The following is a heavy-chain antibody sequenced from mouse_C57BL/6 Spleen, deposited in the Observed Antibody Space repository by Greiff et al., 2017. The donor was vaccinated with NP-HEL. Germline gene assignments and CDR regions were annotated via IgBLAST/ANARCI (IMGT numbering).Heavy chain of an antibody. Sequence: QVQLQQSGAELVKPGASVKLSCKASGYTFTSYWMHWVKQRPGRGLEGIGRIDPNSGGTKYNEKFKSKATLTVDKPSSTAYMQLSSLTSEDSAVYYCARSDYGNFEGFAYWGQGTLVTVSA. CDR2: IDPNSGGT. D-gene: IGHD2-1*01. V-gene: IGHV1-72*01. CDR1: GYTFTSYW. CDR3: ARSDYGNFEGFAY. J-gene: IGHJ3*01.